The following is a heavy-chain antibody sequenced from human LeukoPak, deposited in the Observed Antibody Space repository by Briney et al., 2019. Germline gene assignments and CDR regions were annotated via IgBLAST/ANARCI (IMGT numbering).Heavy chain of an antibody. CDR3: AELGITMIGGV. Sequence: GGSLRLSCAASGFTFSSYEMNWVRQAPGKGLEWIAYISSSGSTIYYADYVKGRFTISRDNAKISLYLQMNSLRAEDTAVYYCAELGITMIGGVWGKGTPVTMSS. V-gene: IGHV3-48*03. CDR2: ISSSGSTI. J-gene: IGHJ6*04. CDR1: GFTFSSYE. D-gene: IGHD3-10*02.